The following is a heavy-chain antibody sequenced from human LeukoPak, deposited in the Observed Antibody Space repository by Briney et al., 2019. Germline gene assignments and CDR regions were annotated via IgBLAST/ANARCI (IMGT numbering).Heavy chain of an antibody. J-gene: IGHJ4*02. Sequence: ASVKVSCKASGGIFSSYGINWVRQAPGQGLEWMGRIIPMFGATNYAQKFQGRVTVTTDESTSTAYMELSSLRSEDTAVYYCARGSYSDYIFAYWGQGTLVTVSS. D-gene: IGHD4-11*01. V-gene: IGHV1-69*05. CDR2: IIPMFGAT. CDR3: ARGSYSDYIFAY. CDR1: GGIFSSYG.